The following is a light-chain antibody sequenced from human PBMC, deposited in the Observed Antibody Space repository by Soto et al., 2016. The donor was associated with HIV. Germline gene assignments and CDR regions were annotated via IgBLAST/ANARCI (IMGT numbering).Light chain of an antibody. CDR3: QAWDSSTVV. J-gene: IGLJ2*01. V-gene: IGLV3-1*01. CDR2: QDT. CDR1: KLGDKF. Sequence: SYGLTQPPSVSVSPGQTASITCSGDKLGDKFACWYLQKPGQSPLLVIYQDTKRPSGIPERFSGSNSGNTATLTISGTQAMDEADYYCQAWDSSTVVFGGGTKLTVL.